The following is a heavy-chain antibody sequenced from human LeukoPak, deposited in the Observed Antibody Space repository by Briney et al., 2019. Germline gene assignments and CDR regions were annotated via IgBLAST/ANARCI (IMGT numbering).Heavy chain of an antibody. CDR2: IIPIFGTA. CDR1: GYTFASYD. Sequence: VASVKVSCEASGYTFASYDISWVRQAPGQGLEWMGRIIPIFGTANYAQKFQGRVTITTDESTSTAYMELSSLRSEDTAVYYCARDEDYRSFDYWGQGTLVTVSS. V-gene: IGHV1-69*05. J-gene: IGHJ4*02. D-gene: IGHD4-11*01. CDR3: ARDEDYRSFDY.